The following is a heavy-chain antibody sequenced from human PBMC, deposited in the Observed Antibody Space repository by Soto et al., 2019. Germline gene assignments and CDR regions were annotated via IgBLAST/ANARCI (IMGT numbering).Heavy chain of an antibody. V-gene: IGHV3-48*02. Sequence: SLRLSCAASGFTFSSYSMNWVRQAPGKGLEWVSYISSSSSTIYYADSVKGRFTISRDNAKNSLYLQMNSLRDEDTAVYYCARDSAVTRRSYYYGMDVWGQGTTVTVS. J-gene: IGHJ6*02. CDR3: ARDSAVTRRSYYYGMDV. CDR1: GFTFSSYS. CDR2: ISSSSSTI. D-gene: IGHD2-21*02.